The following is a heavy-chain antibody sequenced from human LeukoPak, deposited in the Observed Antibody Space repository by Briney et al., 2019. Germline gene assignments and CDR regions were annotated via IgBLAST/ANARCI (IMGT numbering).Heavy chain of an antibody. V-gene: IGHV3-23*01. CDR3: AKAICRLHYCDSSVYYFFEY. D-gene: IGHD3-22*01. Sequence: GWSLRLSCAASGFTFSSYAMSWVRQAPGKGLEWVSAISGSGCSTYYADSVKGRFTISRDNSKNTLHLQMNSLSADDTAVYYCAKAICRLHYCDSSVYYFFEYWGQGTLVTVSS. J-gene: IGHJ4*02. CDR2: ISGSGCST. CDR1: GFTFSSYA.